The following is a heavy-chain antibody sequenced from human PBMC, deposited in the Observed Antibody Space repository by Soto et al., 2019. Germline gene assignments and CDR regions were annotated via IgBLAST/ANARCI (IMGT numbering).Heavy chain of an antibody. V-gene: IGHV3-30-3*01. CDR2: ISYDGSNK. J-gene: IGHJ6*02. CDR3: AGYCSGGSCYSHSYFYYYYGMDV. Sequence: QVQLVESGGGVVQPGRSLRLSCAASGFTFSSYAMHWVRQAPGKGLEWVAVISYDGSNKYYADSVKGRFTISRDNSKNTLYQQRNSLRAEDTAVYYCAGYCSGGSCYSHSYFYYYYGMDVWGQGTTVTVSS. D-gene: IGHD2-15*01. CDR1: GFTFSSYA.